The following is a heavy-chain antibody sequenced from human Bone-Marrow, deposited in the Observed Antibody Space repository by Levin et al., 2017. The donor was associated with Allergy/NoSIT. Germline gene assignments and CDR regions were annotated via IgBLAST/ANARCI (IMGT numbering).Heavy chain of an antibody. D-gene: IGHD3-10*01. Sequence: GGSLRLSCAASGFTFSSYAMHWVRQAPGKGLEWVAVMSYDGSSKHYADSVKGRFTISRDNSKNTLDLQMNSLRAEDTAVYYCARGGYGSNYYYYYYMDVWGKGTTVTVSS. V-gene: IGHV3-30*04. CDR3: ARGGYGSNYYYYYYMDV. CDR1: GFTFSSYA. J-gene: IGHJ6*03. CDR2: MSYDGSSK.